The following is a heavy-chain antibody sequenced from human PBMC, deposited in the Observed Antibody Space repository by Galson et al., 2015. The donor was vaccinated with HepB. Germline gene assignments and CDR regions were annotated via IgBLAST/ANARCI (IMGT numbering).Heavy chain of an antibody. Sequence: SLRLSCAASGFTFSSYAMHWVRQAPGKGLEWVAVISYDGSNKYYADSVKGRFTISRDNSKNTLYLQMNSLRAEDTAVYYCARGEGIAVAGLGSNYYYYGMDVWGQGTTVTVSS. D-gene: IGHD6-19*01. CDR3: ARGEGIAVAGLGSNYYYYGMDV. CDR2: ISYDGSNK. V-gene: IGHV3-30*04. J-gene: IGHJ6*02. CDR1: GFTFSSYA.